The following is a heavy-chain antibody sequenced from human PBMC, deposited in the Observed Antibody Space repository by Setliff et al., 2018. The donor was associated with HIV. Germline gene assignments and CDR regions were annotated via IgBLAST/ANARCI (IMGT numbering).Heavy chain of an antibody. CDR2: MNPDTGYT. V-gene: IGHV1-8*01. CDR3: ARVFYYSAGSYSLDY. J-gene: IGHJ4*01. D-gene: IGHD3-10*01. CDR1: GYSFLSYD. Sequence: ASVKVSCKASGYSFLSYDISWVRQATGQGLEWMGWMNPDTGYTGFAQKFQGRVTMTRNTSTRTAYMELSSLRFEDTAVYYCARVFYYSAGSYSLDYWGQETLVTVSS.